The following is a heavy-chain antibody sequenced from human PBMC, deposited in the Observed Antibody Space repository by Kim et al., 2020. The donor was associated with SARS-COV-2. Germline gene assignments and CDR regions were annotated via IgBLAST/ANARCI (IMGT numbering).Heavy chain of an antibody. D-gene: IGHD3-3*01. J-gene: IGHJ4*02. Sequence: DSVEGRFTISRDNSKNTLYQQMNSLRAEDTAVYYCAKDPYYDFWSGYYFDYWGQGTLVTVSS. CDR3: AKDPYYDFWSGYYFDY. V-gene: IGHV3-23*01.